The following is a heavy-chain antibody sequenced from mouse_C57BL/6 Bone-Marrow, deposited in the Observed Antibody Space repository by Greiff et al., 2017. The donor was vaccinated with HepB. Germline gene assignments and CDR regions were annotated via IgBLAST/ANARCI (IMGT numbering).Heavy chain of an antibody. D-gene: IGHD2-5*01. CDR2: IYPGDGDT. J-gene: IGHJ2*01. CDR3: AREGAYYSHYSYFDY. V-gene: IGHV1-82*01. Sequence: QVQLQQSGPELVKPGASVKISCKASGYAFSSSWMNWVKQRPGKGREWIGRIYPGDGDTNYNGKFKGKATLTADKSSSTAYMQLSSLTSEDSAVYFCAREGAYYSHYSYFDYWGQGTTFTVSS. CDR1: GYAFSSSW.